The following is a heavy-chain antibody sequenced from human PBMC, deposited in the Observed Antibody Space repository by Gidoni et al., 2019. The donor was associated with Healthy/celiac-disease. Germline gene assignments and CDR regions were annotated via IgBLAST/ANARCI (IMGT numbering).Heavy chain of an antibody. CDR3: TRLTTTHDY. CDR1: GFTFSVLA. J-gene: IGHJ4*02. Sequence: VQLVDSGGGLVRPGGSRNLSCPASGFTFSVLARHWVRQASGKGLEWVGRIRSKANSYATAYAASVKGRFTISRDDSKNTAYLQMNSLKTEDTAVYYCTRLTTTHDYWGQGTLVTVSS. V-gene: IGHV3-73*02. CDR2: IRSKANSYAT. D-gene: IGHD4-4*01.